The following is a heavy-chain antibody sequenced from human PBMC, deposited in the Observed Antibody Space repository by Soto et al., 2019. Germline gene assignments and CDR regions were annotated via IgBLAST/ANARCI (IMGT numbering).Heavy chain of an antibody. CDR1: GYSFTNYW. D-gene: IGHD2-15*01. Sequence: GESLKISCKGSGYSFTNYWIGWVRQMPGRGLEWMGIIYPGDSDIRYSPSFQGQVTISADKSISTAYLQWSSLKASDTAMYYCAARYCSGGSCYHFYFEYWGQGSLVTVSS. CDR2: IYPGDSDI. J-gene: IGHJ4*02. V-gene: IGHV5-51*01. CDR3: AARYCSGGSCYHFYFEY.